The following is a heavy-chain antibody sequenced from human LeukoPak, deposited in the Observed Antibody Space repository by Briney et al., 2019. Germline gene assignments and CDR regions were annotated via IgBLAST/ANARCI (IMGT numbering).Heavy chain of an antibody. D-gene: IGHD4-17*01. V-gene: IGHV3-23*01. Sequence: GGTLRLSCAASGFTFSSYGMSWVRQAPGKGLEWVSAISASGGSTYYADSVKGRFTISRDSSKNTLYLQMNSLRAEDTAVYYCAILTVTTAYWGQGTLVTVSS. CDR3: AILTVTTAY. J-gene: IGHJ4*02. CDR1: GFTFSSYG. CDR2: ISASGGST.